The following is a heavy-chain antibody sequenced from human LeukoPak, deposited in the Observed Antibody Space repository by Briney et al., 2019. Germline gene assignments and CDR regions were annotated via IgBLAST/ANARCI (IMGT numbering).Heavy chain of an antibody. CDR3: ARTASNWFDP. CDR1: GGSINGGRYR. J-gene: IGHJ5*02. V-gene: IGHV4-31*03. CDR2: IDYGATT. Sequence: TSQTLSLTCTVSGGSINGGRYRWSWIRQPPGKGLEWIGYIDYGATTSYNPSLKSRVNISVDTSKNQFSLTVSSVTAADTAVYYCARTASNWFDPWGHGSQVTVSS.